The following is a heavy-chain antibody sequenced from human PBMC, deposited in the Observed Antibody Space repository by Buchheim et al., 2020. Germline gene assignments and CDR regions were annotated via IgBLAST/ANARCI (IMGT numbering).Heavy chain of an antibody. CDR3: ARVNRNAYCSGGSCYSVFDY. CDR1: GGSISSGDYY. CDR2: IYYSGST. D-gene: IGHD2-15*01. Sequence: QVQLQESGPGLVKPSQTLSLTCTVSGGSISSGDYYWSWIRQPPGKGLEWIGYIYYSGSTYYNPSLKSRVTISVDTSKKQFSLKLRSVTAADTAVYYCARVNRNAYCSGGSCYSVFDYWGQGTL. J-gene: IGHJ4*02. V-gene: IGHV4-30-4*01.